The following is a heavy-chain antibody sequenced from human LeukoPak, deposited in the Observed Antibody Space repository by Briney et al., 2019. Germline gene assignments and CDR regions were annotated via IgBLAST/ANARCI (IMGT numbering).Heavy chain of an antibody. CDR2: ISSSGSTI. V-gene: IGHV3-11*04. D-gene: IGHD5-18*01. J-gene: IGHJ4*02. Sequence: KPGGSLTLSCAACGFIFSYCYMRGMRQATGEGLEWVSYISSSGSTIYYADAVKGRFTISRDNAKNSLYLQMNSLRAEDTAVYYCARGGYSYGYGLYWGQGTLVTVSS. CDR3: ARGGYSYGYGLY. CDR1: GFIFSYCY.